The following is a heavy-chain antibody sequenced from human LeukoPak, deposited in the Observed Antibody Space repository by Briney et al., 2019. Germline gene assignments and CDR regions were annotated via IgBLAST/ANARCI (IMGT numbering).Heavy chain of an antibody. V-gene: IGHV1-2*02. Sequence: ASVKVSCKASGYTFTGYYMHWVRQAPGQGLEWMGWINPNSGGTNYAQKFQGRVTMTRDTSISTAYMELSRLRSDDTAVYYCARALRGWQQLRLSHFDYWGQGILVTVSS. D-gene: IGHD6-13*01. CDR2: INPNSGGT. J-gene: IGHJ4*02. CDR3: ARALRGWQQLRLSHFDY. CDR1: GYTFTGYY.